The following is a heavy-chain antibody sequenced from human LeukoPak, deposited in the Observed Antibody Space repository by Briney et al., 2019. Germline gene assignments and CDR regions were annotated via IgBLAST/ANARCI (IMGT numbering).Heavy chain of an antibody. CDR3: ARAMITFGGVIVFDY. CDR1: GFTFSSYS. D-gene: IGHD3-16*02. CDR2: ISSSSSYI. Sequence: GGSLRLSCAASGFTFSSYSMNWVRQAPGKGLEWVSSISSSSSYIYYADSVKGRFTISRDNAKNSLYLQMNSLRAEDTAVYYCARAMITFGGVIVFDYWGQGTLVTVSS. V-gene: IGHV3-21*01. J-gene: IGHJ4*02.